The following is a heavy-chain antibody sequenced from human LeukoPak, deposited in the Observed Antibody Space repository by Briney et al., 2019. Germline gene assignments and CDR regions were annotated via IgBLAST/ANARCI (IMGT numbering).Heavy chain of an antibody. CDR2: IVPIFGTA. Sequence: ASVKVSCKASGGTFSNYGINWVRQAPGQGLEWMGGIVPIFGTANYAQKFQGRVTITADKSTSTAYMELSSLRSEETAVYYCARDIGLELKNWFGPWGQGTLVTVSS. J-gene: IGHJ5*02. CDR1: GGTFSNYG. V-gene: IGHV1-69*06. CDR3: ARDIGLELKNWFGP. D-gene: IGHD1-7*01.